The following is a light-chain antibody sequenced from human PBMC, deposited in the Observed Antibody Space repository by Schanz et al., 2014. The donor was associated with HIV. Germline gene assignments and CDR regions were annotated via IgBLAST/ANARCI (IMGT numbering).Light chain of an antibody. V-gene: IGKV3-20*01. CDR1: QSVGGSQ. CDR3: QHYGT. Sequence: PGERATLSCRTSQSVGGSQLAWYQHKRGQAPRLLIYATSFRATGIPDRFSGSGSGTDFTLTIRRLEPEDFAVYYCQHYGTFGQGTKLEIK. J-gene: IGKJ2*01. CDR2: ATS.